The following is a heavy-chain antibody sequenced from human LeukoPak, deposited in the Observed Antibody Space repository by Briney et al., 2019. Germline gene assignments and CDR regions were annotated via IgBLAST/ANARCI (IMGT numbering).Heavy chain of an antibody. D-gene: IGHD3-3*01. V-gene: IGHV3-21*04. Sequence: GGSLRLSCAASGFTFSSYSMNWVRQAPGKGLEWVSSISSSSYIYYADSVKGRFTISRDNAKNTLYLQMNSLRAEDTAVYYCAKAHYFWSGYPNWFDPWGQGTLVTVSS. CDR3: AKAHYFWSGYPNWFDP. J-gene: IGHJ5*02. CDR1: GFTFSSYS. CDR2: ISSSSYI.